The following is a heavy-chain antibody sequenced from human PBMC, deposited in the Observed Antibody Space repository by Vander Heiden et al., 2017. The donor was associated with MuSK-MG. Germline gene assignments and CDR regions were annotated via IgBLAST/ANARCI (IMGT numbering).Heavy chain of an antibody. CDR2: ISSSGSYT. J-gene: IGHJ6*02. CDR1: GFTFSDYY. V-gene: IGHV3-11*06. Sequence: QVQLVESGEGLVKPGGSLRLSCAASGFTFSDYYMNWIRQAPGKGLEWISYISSSGSYTHYADSVKGRFTISRDNAKNSVYLQMNSLRAEDTAVYYCARDRGYGMDVWGQGTTVTVSS. CDR3: ARDRGYGMDV.